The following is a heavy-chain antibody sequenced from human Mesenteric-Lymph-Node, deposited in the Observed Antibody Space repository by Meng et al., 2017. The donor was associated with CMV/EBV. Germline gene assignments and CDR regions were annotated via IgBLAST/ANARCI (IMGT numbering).Heavy chain of an antibody. CDR2: INSDGSST. CDR1: GFTFSSYW. J-gene: IGHJ4*02. D-gene: IGHD2-2*02. V-gene: IGHV3-74*01. CDR3: AKPRVRPYCSSTSCYKSLPHY. Sequence: GESLKISCAASGFTFSSYWMHWVRQAPGKGLVWVSRINSDGSSTSYADSVKGRFTISRDNAKNTLYLQMNSLRAEDTAVYYCAKPRVRPYCSSTSCYKSLPHYWGQGTLVTVSS.